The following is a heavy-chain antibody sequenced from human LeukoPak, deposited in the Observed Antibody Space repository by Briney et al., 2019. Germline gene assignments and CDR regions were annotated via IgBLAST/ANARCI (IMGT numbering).Heavy chain of an antibody. CDR3: ARESIAAAGYFDY. CDR2: IYYSGST. CDR1: GGSISSYY. D-gene: IGHD6-13*01. J-gene: IGHJ4*02. Sequence: SETLSLTCTVSGGSISSYYWSWIRQPPGKGLEWIGYIYYSGSTNYNPSLKSRVTISVDTSKNQFSLKLSSVTAADTAVYYCARESIAAAGYFDYWGQGTLVTVSS. V-gene: IGHV4-59*01.